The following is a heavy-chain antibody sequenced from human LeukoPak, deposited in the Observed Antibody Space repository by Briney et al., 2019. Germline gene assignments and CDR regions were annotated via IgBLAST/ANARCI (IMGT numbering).Heavy chain of an antibody. D-gene: IGHD2-2*01. CDR1: GYTFTGYY. CDR2: INPSSGGT. V-gene: IGHV1-2*02. J-gene: IGHJ5*02. Sequence: ATVKVSCKASGYTFTGYYMHWVRQAPGQGLEWMGWINPSSGGTNYAQKFQGRVTMTRDTSISTAYMELSRLRSDDTAVYYCARSYCSSTSCYGGWFDPWGQGTLVTVSS. CDR3: ARSYCSSTSCYGGWFDP.